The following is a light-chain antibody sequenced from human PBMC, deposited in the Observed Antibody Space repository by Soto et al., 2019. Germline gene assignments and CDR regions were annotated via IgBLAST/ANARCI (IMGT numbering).Light chain of an antibody. CDR1: TSNIGSKT. CDR3: SSYTISNTLPFV. J-gene: IGLJ1*01. CDR2: NNN. V-gene: IGLV1-44*01. Sequence: QSVLTQPPSASGTPGQRVTISCSGSTSNIGSKTVSWYQQLPGSAPKVLIYNNNERPSGVPDRFSGSKSGTSASLAISGLQSEDEADYYCSSYTISNTLPFVFGTGTKLTVL.